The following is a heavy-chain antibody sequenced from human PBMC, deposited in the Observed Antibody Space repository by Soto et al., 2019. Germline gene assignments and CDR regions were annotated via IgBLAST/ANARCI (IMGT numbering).Heavy chain of an antibody. CDR3: VKDGSSGWPYFYDMDV. CDR1: GFTFSSYG. D-gene: IGHD6-19*01. CDR2: ISYDGSNK. V-gene: IGHV3-30*18. J-gene: IGHJ6*02. Sequence: SLRLSCAASGFTFSSYGMHWVRQAPGKGLEWVAVISYDGSNKYYADSVKGRFTISRDNSKNTLYLQMSSLRAEDTAVYYCVKDGSSGWPYFYDMDVWGQGTTVTVS.